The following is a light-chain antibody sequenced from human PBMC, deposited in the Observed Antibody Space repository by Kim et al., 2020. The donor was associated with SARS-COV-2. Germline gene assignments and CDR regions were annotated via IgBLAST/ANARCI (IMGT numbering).Light chain of an antibody. Sequence: AWVQHNCILSSVHSSSDIAWPQQQPGKGPRFLMKVNRDGSDIKGDGIPDRFSGSTSGAERYLTISSLQPEDEADYYCQTWDTGIRVFGGGTQLTVL. CDR3: QTWDTGIRV. CDR2: VNRDGSD. V-gene: IGLV4-69*01. CDR1: SVHSSSD. J-gene: IGLJ3*02.